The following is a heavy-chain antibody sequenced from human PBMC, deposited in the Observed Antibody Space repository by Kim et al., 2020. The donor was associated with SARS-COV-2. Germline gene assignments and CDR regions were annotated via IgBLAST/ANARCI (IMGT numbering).Heavy chain of an antibody. CDR2: INDGGRET. D-gene: IGHD5-12*01. Sequence: GGSLRLSCAGSGFTFSRDWMHWVRQVPGKGLEWLSRINDGGRETYYADSVKGRFTITRDNAKSALYLQMNSLRAEDTAMYYCARAGGYDFMHKYFYGLDVWGQGTTVTVSS. J-gene: IGHJ6*01. CDR3: ARAGGYDFMHKYFYGLDV. CDR1: GFTFSRDW. V-gene: IGHV3-74*01.